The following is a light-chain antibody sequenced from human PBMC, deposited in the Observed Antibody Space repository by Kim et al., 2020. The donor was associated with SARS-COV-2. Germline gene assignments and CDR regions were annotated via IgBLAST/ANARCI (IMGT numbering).Light chain of an antibody. CDR1: QSVLYSSNNKNY. V-gene: IGKV4-1*01. Sequence: TINSKSSQSVLYSSNNKNYLAWYQQKPGQPPKLLIYWASTRESGVPDRFSGSGSGTDFTLTISSLQAEDVAVYYCQQYYSTPPITFGQGTRLEIK. CDR2: WAS. CDR3: QQYYSTPPIT. J-gene: IGKJ5*01.